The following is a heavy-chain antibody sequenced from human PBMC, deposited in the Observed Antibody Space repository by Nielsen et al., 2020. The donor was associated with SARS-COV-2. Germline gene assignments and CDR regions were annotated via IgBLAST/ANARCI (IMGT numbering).Heavy chain of an antibody. CDR1: GFTFSNYW. D-gene: IGHD6-6*01. V-gene: IGHV3-74*01. Sequence: GESLKISCAASGFTFSNYWMHWVRRAPGKGLVWVSRIHSDGRSTSFADSVKGRFTISRDNAKNTLYLQMNSLRAEDTAVYYCARDPGLDYFVYWGQGTLVTVSS. J-gene: IGHJ4*02. CDR2: IHSDGRST. CDR3: ARDPGLDYFVY.